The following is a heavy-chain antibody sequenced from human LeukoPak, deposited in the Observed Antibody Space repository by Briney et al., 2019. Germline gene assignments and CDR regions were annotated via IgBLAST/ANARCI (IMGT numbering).Heavy chain of an antibody. V-gene: IGHV4-59*01. Sequence: PSETLSLTCTVSGGSISSYYWSWIRQPPGEGLEWIGYIYYSGSTNYNPSLKSRVTISVDTSKNQFSLKLSSVTAADTAVYYCARGSGYHQSTQFDYWGQGTLVTVSS. CDR2: IYYSGST. CDR1: GGSISSYY. J-gene: IGHJ4*02. CDR3: ARGSGYHQSTQFDY. D-gene: IGHD5-12*01.